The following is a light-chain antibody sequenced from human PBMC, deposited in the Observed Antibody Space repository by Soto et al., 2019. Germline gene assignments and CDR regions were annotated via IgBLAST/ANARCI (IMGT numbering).Light chain of an antibody. CDR3: QQNNNWPLT. CDR1: QSVSSN. CDR2: GAS. J-gene: IGKJ1*01. V-gene: IGKV3-15*01. Sequence: EIVMTQSPATLSVSPGERVTLSCRASQSVSSNLAWYQQKRRQAPRLLIHGASTRATGIPARFSGSGSGTEFTLTISSLQSEDFAVYYCQQNNNWPLTFGQGTKVEIK.